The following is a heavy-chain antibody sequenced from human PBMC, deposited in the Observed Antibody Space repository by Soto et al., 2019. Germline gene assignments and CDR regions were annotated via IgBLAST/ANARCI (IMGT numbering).Heavy chain of an antibody. CDR3: ARRHLAVAVSPWFDP. CDR2: IDSSGEK. CDR1: GLSITDSEMG. V-gene: IGHV2-26*01. D-gene: IGHD6-19*01. J-gene: IGHJ5*02. Sequence: QVTLKESGPVLVKPTETLTLRCTVSGLSITDSEMGVSWIGQPPGQPLEWLAHIDSSGEKSYRKFLKSRLAISKDTSKSQIVLTMTNMDPADTATYYCARRHLAVAVSPWFDPWGQGIPVTVSS.